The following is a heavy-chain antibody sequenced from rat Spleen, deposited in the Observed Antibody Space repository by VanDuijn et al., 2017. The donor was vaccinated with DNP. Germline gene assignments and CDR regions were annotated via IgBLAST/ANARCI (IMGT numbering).Heavy chain of an antibody. CDR2: ISYSGST. CDR1: GYSITSNY. Sequence: EVQLQGSGPGLVKPSQSLSLTCSVTGYSITSNYWGWIRKFPGNKLEWIGHISYSGSTGYNPSLKSRISITRDTSKNQFFLQFNSVTTEDTATYYCASYYFDYWGQGVMVTVSS. V-gene: IGHV3-1*01. J-gene: IGHJ2*01. CDR3: ASYYFDY.